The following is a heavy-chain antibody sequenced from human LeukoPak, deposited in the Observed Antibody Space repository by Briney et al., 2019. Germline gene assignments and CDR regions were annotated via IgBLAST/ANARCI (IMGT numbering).Heavy chain of an antibody. D-gene: IGHD5-24*01. CDR1: GFNVTTNY. V-gene: IGHV3-53*01. CDR2: IYSGGTT. CDR3: ARGRRDGYNLGY. J-gene: IGHJ4*02. Sequence: GGSLRLSCAASGFNVTTNYMSWVRQAPGKGLEWVSVIYSGGTTYYADSVMGRFTISRDISKNTLSLQMNSLRAEDTAVYYCARGRRDGYNLGYWGQGTLVAVSS.